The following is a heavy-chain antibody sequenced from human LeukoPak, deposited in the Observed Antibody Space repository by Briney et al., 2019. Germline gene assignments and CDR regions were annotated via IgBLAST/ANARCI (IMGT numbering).Heavy chain of an antibody. CDR3: ARESMVRRALRD. D-gene: IGHD2-8*01. J-gene: IGHJ1*01. V-gene: IGHV3-74*01. Sequence: PGGSLRLSYAASGFTFDRHGMHWVRQTPGKRLVWVSRINQDGRYITYADSVQGRFTISRDTAKNTLFLQMNSLRAEDTAVYYCARESMVRRALRDWGQDALVTVSS. CDR1: GFTFDRHG. CDR2: INQDGRYI.